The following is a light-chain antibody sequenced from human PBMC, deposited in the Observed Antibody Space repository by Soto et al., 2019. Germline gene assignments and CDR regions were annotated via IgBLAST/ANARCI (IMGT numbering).Light chain of an antibody. J-gene: IGLJ2*01. CDR1: KLGDRY. V-gene: IGLV3-1*01. CDR2: QDN. Sequence: SSELTQPPSVSVSPGQTASITCSGHKLGDRYACWYQQKPGQSPVLVIYQDNKRPSGIPERFSGSNSGNTATLTISGTQAMDEADYYCQVWDSGTVVFGGGTKLTVL. CDR3: QVWDSGTVV.